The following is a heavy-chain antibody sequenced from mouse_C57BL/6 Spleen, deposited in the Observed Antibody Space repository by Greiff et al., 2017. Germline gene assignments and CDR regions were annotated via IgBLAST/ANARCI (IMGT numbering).Heavy chain of an antibody. D-gene: IGHD3-1*01. CDR3: ARWRSGYAMAY. V-gene: IGHV5-17*01. CDR1: GFTFSDYG. J-gene: IGHJ4*01. Sequence: DVMLVESGGGLVKPGGSLKLSCAASGFTFSDYGMHWVRQAPEKGLEWVAYISSGSSTIYYADTVKGRFTIYRDNAKNTLFLRMASMSSEYTAMSYCARWRSGYAMAYWGQGTSVTVSS. CDR2: ISSGSSTI.